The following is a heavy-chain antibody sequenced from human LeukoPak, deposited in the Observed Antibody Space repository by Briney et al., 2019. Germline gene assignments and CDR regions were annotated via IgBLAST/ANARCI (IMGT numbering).Heavy chain of an antibody. J-gene: IGHJ3*02. Sequence: SESLSLTCAVYGGSFSGYYWSWIRQPPGKGLEWIGEINHSGSTNYNPSLKSRVTISLDTSKNQFSLKVISMTAADTAAYYCTKSDGYGLIRICGRGTMVTVSS. CDR1: GGSFSGYY. V-gene: IGHV4-34*03. D-gene: IGHD3-10*01. CDR3: TKSDGYGLIRI. CDR2: INHSGST.